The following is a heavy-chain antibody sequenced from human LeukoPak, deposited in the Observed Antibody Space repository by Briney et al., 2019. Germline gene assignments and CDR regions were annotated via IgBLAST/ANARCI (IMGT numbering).Heavy chain of an antibody. CDR2: IYYSGST. V-gene: IGHV4-59*01. D-gene: IGHD6-19*01. CDR1: GGSISSYY. CDR3: ASMPSRTSGWYLWDFDY. J-gene: IGHJ4*02. Sequence: SETLSLTCTVSGGSISSYYWSWIRQPPGKGLEWIGYIYYSGSTNCNPSLKSRVTISLDTSKNQFSLKLNSVTAADTAVYYCASMPSRTSGWYLWDFDYWGQGSLVTVSS.